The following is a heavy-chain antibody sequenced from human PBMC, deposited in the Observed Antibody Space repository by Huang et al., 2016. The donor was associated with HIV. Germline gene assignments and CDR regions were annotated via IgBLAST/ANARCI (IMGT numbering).Heavy chain of an antibody. CDR2: MNPKSGNT. V-gene: IGHV1-8*03. D-gene: IGHD3-22*01. CDR1: GFNFNYYD. J-gene: IGHJ4*02. CDR3: ARARGFLYDSTGYYSRYYFDS. Sequence: QVQLVQSGAEVKKPGASVKVSCKASGFNFNYYDFNWVRQASGQGLKWMGWMNPKSGNTGYAQKFQCRVTITMNTSITTAYMELRSLRSEDTAVYYCARARGFLYDSTGYYSRYYFDSWGQGTLVTISS.